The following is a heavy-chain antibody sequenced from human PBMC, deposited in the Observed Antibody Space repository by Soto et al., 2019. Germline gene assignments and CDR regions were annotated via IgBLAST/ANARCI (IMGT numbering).Heavy chain of an antibody. CDR3: AKGGYSGYDATYYYYYYGMDV. V-gene: IGHV4-39*01. Sequence: PSETLSLTCTASGGSISSSSYYWGWIRQPPGKGLEWIGSIYYSGSTYYNPSLKSRVTISVDTSKNQFSLKLSSVAAADTAVYYCAKGGYSGYDATYYYYYYGMDVWGQGTTVTVSS. CDR1: GGSISSSSYY. D-gene: IGHD5-12*01. J-gene: IGHJ6*02. CDR2: IYYSGST.